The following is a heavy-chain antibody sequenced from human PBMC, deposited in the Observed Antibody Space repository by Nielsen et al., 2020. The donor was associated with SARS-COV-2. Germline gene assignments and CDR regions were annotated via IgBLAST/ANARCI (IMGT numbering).Heavy chain of an antibody. Sequence: GGSLRLSCAASGFTFDDYAMHWVRQAPGKGLEWVSGISWNGGSTGYADSVKGRFTISRDNAKNSLYLQMNSLRAEDTALYHCARFFSDSSGYYAFDYWGQGTLVTVSS. CDR2: ISWNGGST. CDR1: GFTFDDYA. J-gene: IGHJ4*02. CDR3: ARFFSDSSGYYAFDY. D-gene: IGHD3-22*01. V-gene: IGHV3-20*01.